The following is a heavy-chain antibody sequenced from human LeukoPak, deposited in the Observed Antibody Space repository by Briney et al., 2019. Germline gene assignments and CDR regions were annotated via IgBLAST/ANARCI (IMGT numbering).Heavy chain of an antibody. V-gene: IGHV1-8*01. J-gene: IGHJ3*02. Sequence: ASVKVSCKASGYTFTSYDINWVRQAAGQGLEWMGWMNPNSGNTGYAQKFQGRVTMTRNTSISTAYMELSSLRSEDTAVYYCARGRGQWLDTDAFDIWGQGTMVTVSS. CDR2: MNPNSGNT. CDR3: ARGRGQWLDTDAFDI. D-gene: IGHD6-19*01. CDR1: GYTFTSYD.